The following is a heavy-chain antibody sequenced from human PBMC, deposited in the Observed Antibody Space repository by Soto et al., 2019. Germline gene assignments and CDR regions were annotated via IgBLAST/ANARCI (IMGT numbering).Heavy chain of an antibody. Sequence: QVQLQQWGAGLLKPSETLSLTCAVYGGSFSGYYWSWIRQPPGKGLEWIGEINHSGSTNYNPSLKSRVTISVDTSKNQCSLKLSSVTAADTAVYYCATDYGDFSEYFQHWGQGTLVTVSS. CDR1: GGSFSGYY. D-gene: IGHD4-17*01. CDR3: ATDYGDFSEYFQH. J-gene: IGHJ1*01. CDR2: INHSGST. V-gene: IGHV4-34*01.